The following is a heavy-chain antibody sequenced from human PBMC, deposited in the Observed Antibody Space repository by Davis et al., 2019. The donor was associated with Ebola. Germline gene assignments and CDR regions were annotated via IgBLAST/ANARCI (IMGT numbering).Heavy chain of an antibody. J-gene: IGHJ6*02. CDR2: ISSSGSTI. D-gene: IGHD2-2*01. CDR3: AREAGRVYCSSTSCSYYYYGMDV. CDR1: GFTFSSYE. V-gene: IGHV3-48*03. Sequence: GESLKISCAASGFTFSSYEMNWVRQAPGKGLEWVSYISSSGSTIYYADSVKGRFTISRDNAKNSLYLQMNSLRAEDTAVYYCAREAGRVYCSSTSCSYYYYGMDVWGQGTTVTVSS.